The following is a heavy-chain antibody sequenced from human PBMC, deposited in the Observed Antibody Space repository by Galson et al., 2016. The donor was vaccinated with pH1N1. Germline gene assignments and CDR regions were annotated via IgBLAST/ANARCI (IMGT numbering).Heavy chain of an antibody. Sequence: SVKVSCKASGYTFTDYYIHWVRQAPGKGLEWMGWINPNSDVTKYAQKFQDRVTMTRDTSINTAYMELNGLTSDDTAVYYCARDSKGGIPFHYWGQGTLVSVSS. D-gene: IGHD1-26*01. CDR3: ARDSKGGIPFHY. CDR1: GYTFTDYY. V-gene: IGHV1-2*02. J-gene: IGHJ4*02. CDR2: INPNSDVT.